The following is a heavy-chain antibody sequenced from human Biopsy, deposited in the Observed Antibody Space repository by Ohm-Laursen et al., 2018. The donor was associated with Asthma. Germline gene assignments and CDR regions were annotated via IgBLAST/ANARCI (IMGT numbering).Heavy chain of an antibody. CDR2: IYRNGDT. V-gene: IGHV4-30-2*06. D-gene: IGHD2-21*02. CDR1: GDSIDSGDYS. Sequence: QTPSLTCAVSGDSIDSGDYSWTWIRQSPGVGLEWIGYIYRNGDTYYNPTLKNRVTISIDRSKNQFYLRLRSVTAADTAVYYCARGWNCGGDCYSLDSWGQGTLVTVSS. CDR3: ARGWNCGGDCYSLDS. J-gene: IGHJ4*02.